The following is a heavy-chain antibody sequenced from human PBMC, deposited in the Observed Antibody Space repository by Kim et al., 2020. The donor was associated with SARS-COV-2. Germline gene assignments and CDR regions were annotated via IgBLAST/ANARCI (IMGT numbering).Heavy chain of an antibody. CDR2: IWYDGSNK. J-gene: IGHJ4*02. V-gene: IGHV3-33*06. D-gene: IGHD2-2*01. Sequence: GGSLRLSCAASGFTFSSYGMHWVRQAPGKGLEWVAVIWYDGSNKYYADSVKGRFTISRDNSKNTLYLQMNSLRAEDTAVYYCAKDGGDIVVVPAAMVNGHFDYWGQGTLVTVSS. CDR1: GFTFSSYG. CDR3: AKDGGDIVVVPAAMVNGHFDY.